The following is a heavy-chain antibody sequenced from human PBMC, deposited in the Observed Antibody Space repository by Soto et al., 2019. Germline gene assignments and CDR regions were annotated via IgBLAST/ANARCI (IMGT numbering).Heavy chain of an antibody. Sequence: QVQLVESGGGVVQPGRSLRLSCAASGFTFSSYAMHWVRQAPGKGLEWVAVISYDGSNKYYADSVKGRFTISRDNSKNTLYLQMNSLRAEDTAVYYCARDIVSEYDSSGYYYGYFDYWGQGTLVTVSS. CDR3: ARDIVSEYDSSGYYYGYFDY. J-gene: IGHJ4*02. D-gene: IGHD3-22*01. CDR1: GFTFSSYA. V-gene: IGHV3-30-3*01. CDR2: ISYDGSNK.